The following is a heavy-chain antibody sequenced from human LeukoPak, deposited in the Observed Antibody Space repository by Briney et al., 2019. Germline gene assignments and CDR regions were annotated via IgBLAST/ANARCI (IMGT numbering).Heavy chain of an antibody. Sequence: PSETLSLTCAVYGGSFSGYYWSWIRQPPGKGLEWIGEINHSGSTNYNPSLKSRVTISVDTSKNQFSLKLSSVTAADTAVYYCARRARSGYSSSWYIPTSPIDYWGQGTLVTVSS. CDR1: GGSFSGYY. CDR3: ARRARSGYSSSWYIPTSPIDY. J-gene: IGHJ4*02. CDR2: INHSGST. D-gene: IGHD6-13*01. V-gene: IGHV4-34*01.